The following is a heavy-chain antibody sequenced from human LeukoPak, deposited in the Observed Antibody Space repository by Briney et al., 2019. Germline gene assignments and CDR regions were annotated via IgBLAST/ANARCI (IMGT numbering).Heavy chain of an antibody. J-gene: IGHJ5*02. Sequence: HWASVKVSCKASGYTFTGYNMHWVRQAPGQGLEWMGWINPNSGGTNYAQKFQGRVTMTRDTSISTAYMELSRLRSDDTAVYYCARQGYSSSWSNWFDPWGQGTLVTVSS. CDR3: ARQGYSSSWSNWFDP. V-gene: IGHV1-2*02. CDR1: GYTFTGYN. D-gene: IGHD6-13*01. CDR2: INPNSGGT.